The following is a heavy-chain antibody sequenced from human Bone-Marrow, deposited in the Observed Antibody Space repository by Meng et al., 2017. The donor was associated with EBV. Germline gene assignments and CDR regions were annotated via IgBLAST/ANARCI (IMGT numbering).Heavy chain of an antibody. D-gene: IGHD3-22*01. V-gene: IGHV1-2*06. Sequence: QAQLVQSGAEVKKPGASVKVSCQASGYTFTGYYMHWVRQAPGQGLEWMGRINPNSGDTNYAQKFQGRVTMTRDTSISTAYMELRSLRSEDTAVYYCARDSSGDSRNFDPWGQGTLVTVSS. J-gene: IGHJ5*02. CDR3: ARDSSGDSRNFDP. CDR2: INPNSGDT. CDR1: GYTFTGYY.